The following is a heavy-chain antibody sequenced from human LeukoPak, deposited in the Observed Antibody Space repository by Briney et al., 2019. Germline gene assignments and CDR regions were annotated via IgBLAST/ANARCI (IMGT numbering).Heavy chain of an antibody. D-gene: IGHD5-12*01. CDR2: IYHSGST. V-gene: IGHV4-38-2*01. CDR3: ARLTERRVPYSGYERYWFDP. CDR1: GYSISSGYC. Sequence: KPSETLSLTCAVSGYSISSGYCWGWIRQPPGKGLEWIGSIYHSGSTYYNPSLKSRVTISVDTSKNQFSLKLSSVTAADTAVYYCARLTERRVPYSGYERYWFDPWGQGTLVTVSS. J-gene: IGHJ5*02.